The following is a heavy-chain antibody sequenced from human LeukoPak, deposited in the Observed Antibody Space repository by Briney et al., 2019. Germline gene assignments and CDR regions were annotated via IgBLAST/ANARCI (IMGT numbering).Heavy chain of an antibody. V-gene: IGHV3-48*04. J-gene: IGHJ5*02. Sequence: GGSLRLSCAASGFTFSSYSMNWVRQAPGKGLEWVSYISSSSNTIYYADSVKGRFTISRDNAKNSLYLQMNSLRAKDTAVYYCASHHSSGYYNWFDPWGQGTLVTVSS. CDR1: GFTFSSYS. D-gene: IGHD3-22*01. CDR2: ISSSSNTI. CDR3: ASHHSSGYYNWFDP.